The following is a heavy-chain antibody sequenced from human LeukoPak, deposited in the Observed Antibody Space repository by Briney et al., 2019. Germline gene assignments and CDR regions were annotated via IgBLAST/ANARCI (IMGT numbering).Heavy chain of an antibody. CDR3: ARGGLRYFDLDV. D-gene: IGHD3-9*01. CDR1: GGSFSGYY. V-gene: IGHV4-34*01. J-gene: IGHJ6*02. CDR2: INRSGST. Sequence: SETLSLTCAVYGGSFSGYYWSWIRQPPGKGLEWIGEINRSGSTNYNPSLKSRVTISVDTSKNQFSLKLSSVTAADTAVYYCARGGLRYFDLDVWGQGTTVTVSS.